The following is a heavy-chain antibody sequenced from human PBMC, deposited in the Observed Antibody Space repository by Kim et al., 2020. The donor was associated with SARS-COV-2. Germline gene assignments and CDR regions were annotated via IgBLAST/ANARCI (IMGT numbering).Heavy chain of an antibody. CDR3: AKAEVPAAKRPYFDY. J-gene: IGHJ4*02. D-gene: IGHD2-2*01. Sequence: GGSLRLSCAASGFTFSTYAMTWVRQAPGKGLEWVSTISVRGSLYYADSVKGRFTISRDNSKNTLYLQMNSLRAEDTAVYYCAKAEVPAAKRPYFDYWGQGALVTVSS. CDR2: ISVRGSL. V-gene: IGHV3-23*01. CDR1: GFTFSTYA.